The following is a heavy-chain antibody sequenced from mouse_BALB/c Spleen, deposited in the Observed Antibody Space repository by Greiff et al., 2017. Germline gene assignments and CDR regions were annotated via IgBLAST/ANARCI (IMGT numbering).Heavy chain of an antibody. CDR2: IDPANGNT. CDR1: GFNIKDTY. J-gene: IGHJ2*01. V-gene: IGHV14-3*02. CDR3: ARDFRYFDY. Sequence: EVKLMESGAELVKPGASVTLSCTASGFNIKDTYMHWVKQRPEQGLEWIGRIDPANGNTKYDPKFQGKATITADTSSNTAYLQLSSLTSEDTAVYYCARDFRYFDYWGQGTTLTVSS.